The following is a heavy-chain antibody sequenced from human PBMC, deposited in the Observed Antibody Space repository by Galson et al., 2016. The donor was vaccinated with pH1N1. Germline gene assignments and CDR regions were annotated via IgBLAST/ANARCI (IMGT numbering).Heavy chain of an antibody. CDR3: ARSPADPGYSYYYMDV. J-gene: IGHJ6*03. CDR2: IFPGDSDT. V-gene: IGHV5-51*01. D-gene: IGHD2-21*01. Sequence: VRQMPGQGLEWMGIIFPGDSDTRYSPSFQGQVTISADKSISTAYLQWNSLRASDTAMYYCARSPADPGYSYYYMDVWGKGNPGHRL.